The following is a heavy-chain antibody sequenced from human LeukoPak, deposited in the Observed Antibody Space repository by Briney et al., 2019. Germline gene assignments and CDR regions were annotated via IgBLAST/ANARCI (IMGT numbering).Heavy chain of an antibody. CDR2: ISAYNGNT. Sequence: ASVKVSCKASGYTFTSYGISWVRQAPGQGLEWMVWISAYNGNTNYAQKLQGRVTMTTDTSTSTAYMEVRSLRSDDTAVYYCARGSSVVVPAAMGDYWGQGTLVTVSS. D-gene: IGHD2-2*01. V-gene: IGHV1-18*01. CDR1: GYTFTSYG. J-gene: IGHJ4*02. CDR3: ARGSSVVVPAAMGDY.